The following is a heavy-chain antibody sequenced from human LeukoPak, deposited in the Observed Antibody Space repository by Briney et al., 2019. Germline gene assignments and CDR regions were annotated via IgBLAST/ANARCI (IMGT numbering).Heavy chain of an antibody. J-gene: IGHJ4*02. D-gene: IGHD6-19*01. Sequence: PSETLSLTCTVSGGSISSSSYYWGWIRQPPGKGLEWIGSIYYSGSTYYNPSLKSRVTISVDTSKNQFSLKLSSVTAADTAVYYCARSGRGIAVAGQEMDFDYWGQGTLVTVSS. CDR2: IYYSGST. CDR1: GGSISSSSYY. V-gene: IGHV4-39*07. CDR3: ARSGRGIAVAGQEMDFDY.